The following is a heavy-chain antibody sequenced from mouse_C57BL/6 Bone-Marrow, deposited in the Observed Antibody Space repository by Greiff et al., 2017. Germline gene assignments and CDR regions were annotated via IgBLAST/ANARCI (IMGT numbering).Heavy chain of an antibody. CDR1: GYTFTSYW. CDR2: IYRGSGST. D-gene: IGHD2-3*01. CDR3: SNGYDGYPGAMDD. V-gene: IGHV1-55*01. J-gene: IGHJ4*01. Sequence: QVQLQQPGAELVKPGASVKMSCKASGYTFTSYWITWVKQKPGQGLEWIGDIYRGSGSTNYKEKFKSTATLTVDTSSSPAYMQLSSLTSEDSAFYYGSNGYDGYPGAMDDWGQGASVTVSS.